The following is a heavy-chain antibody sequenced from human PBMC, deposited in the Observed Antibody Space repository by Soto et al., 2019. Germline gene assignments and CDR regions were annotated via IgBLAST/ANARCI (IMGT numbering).Heavy chain of an antibody. CDR1: GYTFTSYA. CDR3: ARDQLEQQLAEPYYYYYYGMDV. Sequence: ASVKVSCKASGYTFTSYAMHWVRQAPGQRLEWMGWINAGNGNTKYSQKFQGRVTITRDTSASTAYMELSSLRSEDTAVYYCARDQLEQQLAEPYYYYYYGMDVWGQGTTVTVSS. J-gene: IGHJ6*02. CDR2: INAGNGNT. D-gene: IGHD6-13*01. V-gene: IGHV1-3*01.